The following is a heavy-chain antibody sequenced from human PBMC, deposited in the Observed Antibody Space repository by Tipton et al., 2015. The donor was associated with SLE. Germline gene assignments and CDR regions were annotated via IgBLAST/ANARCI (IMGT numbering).Heavy chain of an antibody. Sequence: SLRLSCAASGFTVATTFISWVRQAPGKGLEWVSAISPSSVDTYYANSVKGRFTVSRDNSKNTLYLQMNSLRAEDTAVYYCARAYGDHGLYYFDYWGQGTLVTVSS. J-gene: IGHJ4*02. CDR1: GFTVATTF. V-gene: IGHV3-23*01. CDR2: ISPSSVDT. D-gene: IGHD4-17*01. CDR3: ARAYGDHGLYYFDY.